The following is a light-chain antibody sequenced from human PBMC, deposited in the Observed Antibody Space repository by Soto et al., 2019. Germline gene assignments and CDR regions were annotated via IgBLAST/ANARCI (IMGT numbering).Light chain of an antibody. CDR3: QQRSSRPLT. Sequence: SPTTQNVSPGERATLSCRASQSLSKSLVRYQQKPGQAPRLLIDGASNRATGIPARFSGSGSGTDFTLTISSLEPEDFAVYFCQQRSSRPLTFGGRTNVDI. CDR2: GAS. J-gene: IGKJ4*02. CDR1: QSLSKS. V-gene: IGKV3-11*01.